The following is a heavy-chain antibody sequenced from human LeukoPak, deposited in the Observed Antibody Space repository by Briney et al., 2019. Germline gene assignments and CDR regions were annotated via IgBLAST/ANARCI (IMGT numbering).Heavy chain of an antibody. CDR1: GLTFSSYA. D-gene: IGHD3-16*02. CDR2: ISYDGSNK. Sequence: GGSLRLSCAASGLTFSSYAMHWVRQAPGKGLEWVAVISYDGSNKYYADSVKGRFTISRDNSKNTLYLQMNSLRAEDTAVYYCATSFGGVIVEAFDIWGQGTMVTVSS. V-gene: IGHV3-30-3*01. J-gene: IGHJ3*02. CDR3: ATSFGGVIVEAFDI.